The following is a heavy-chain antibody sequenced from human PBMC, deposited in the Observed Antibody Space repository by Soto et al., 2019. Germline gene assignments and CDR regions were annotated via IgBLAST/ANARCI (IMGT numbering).Heavy chain of an antibody. Sequence: QVQLQESGPGLVKPSQTLSLTCTVSGGSISSGGYYWSWIRQHPGKGLEWIGYIYYSGSTYYNPSLKSRVTRSVDTSKYQFSLKLSSVTAADTAVYYCARGGRRPPGMDVWGQGTTVTVSS. J-gene: IGHJ6*02. V-gene: IGHV4-31*03. CDR2: IYYSGST. CDR1: GGSISSGGYY. CDR3: ARGGRRPPGMDV.